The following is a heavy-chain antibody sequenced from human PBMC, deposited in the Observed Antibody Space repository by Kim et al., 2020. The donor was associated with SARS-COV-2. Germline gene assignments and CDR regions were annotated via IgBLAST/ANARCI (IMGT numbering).Heavy chain of an antibody. CDR2: TWYDGSNK. J-gene: IGHJ6*02. D-gene: IGHD3-16*02. V-gene: IGHV3-33*01. CDR3: ARDRLSRLMITFGGVIDYGMDG. Sequence: GGSLRLSCAASGFTFTSYGKHWVRQAPGKGLEWEAVTWYDGSNKYSADSVKGRSTISRDKSKNTPDLQINSLRAEDTAVYYCARDRLSRLMITFGGVIDYGMDGWGQGTTVTVSS. CDR1: GFTFTSYG.